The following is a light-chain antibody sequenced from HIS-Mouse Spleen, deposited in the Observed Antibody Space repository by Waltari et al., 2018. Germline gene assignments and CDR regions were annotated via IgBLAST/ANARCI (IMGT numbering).Light chain of an antibody. CDR3: QSYDSSNLV. J-gene: IGLJ3*02. CDR1: SGSIASNY. CDR2: EDN. Sequence: NFMLTQPHSVSESPGNTVTLSCTRRSGSIASNYGQWYQQRPGSAPTTVIYEDNQRPSGVPDRFSGSIDSSSNSASLTISGLKTEDEADYYCQSYDSSNLVFGGGTKLTVL. V-gene: IGLV6-57*04.